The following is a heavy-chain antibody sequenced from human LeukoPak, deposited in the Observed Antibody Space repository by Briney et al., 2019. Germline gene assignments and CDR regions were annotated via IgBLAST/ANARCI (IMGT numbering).Heavy chain of an antibody. Sequence: ASVKVSCKASGYTFTSYAMNWVREAPGQGLEWMGWINTNTGNPTYAQGLTGRFVFSLDTSVSTAYLQISSLKAEDTAVYYCAIWYCSGGRCYSNARTFDYWGQGTLVTVSS. CDR1: GYTFTSYA. CDR2: INTNTGNP. CDR3: AIWYCSGGRCYSNARTFDY. D-gene: IGHD2-15*01. V-gene: IGHV7-4-1*02. J-gene: IGHJ4*02.